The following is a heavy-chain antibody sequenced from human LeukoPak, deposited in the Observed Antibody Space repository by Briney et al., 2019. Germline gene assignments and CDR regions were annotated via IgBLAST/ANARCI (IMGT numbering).Heavy chain of an antibody. D-gene: IGHD3-10*01. V-gene: IGHV2-5*02. CDR1: GFSLSTSGVG. Sequence: SGPTLVKPTQTLTLTCTFSGFSLSTSGVGVGWIRQPPGKALEWLALIYWDDDKRYSPPLKSRLTITKDTSKNQVVLTMTNMDPVDTATYYCGLTMVRGVTSGYFDYWGQGTLVTVSS. CDR3: GLTMVRGVTSGYFDY. CDR2: IYWDDDK. J-gene: IGHJ4*02.